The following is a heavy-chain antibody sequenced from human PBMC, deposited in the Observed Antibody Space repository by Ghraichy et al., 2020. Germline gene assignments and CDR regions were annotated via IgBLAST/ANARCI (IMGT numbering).Heavy chain of an antibody. D-gene: IGHD3-16*01. CDR1: GFTFSDYY. J-gene: IGHJ5*02. CDR2: ISSTSSII. Sequence: GGSLRLSCAASGFTFSDYYMNWIRQAPGKGLEWVSYISSTSSIIYYADSVKGRFTISRDNPKNSLYLQMNSLRTEDTAVYYCVRGEYDYVWGSHNWLDPWGQGTLVTVSS. V-gene: IGHV3-11*01. CDR3: VRGEYDYVWGSHNWLDP.